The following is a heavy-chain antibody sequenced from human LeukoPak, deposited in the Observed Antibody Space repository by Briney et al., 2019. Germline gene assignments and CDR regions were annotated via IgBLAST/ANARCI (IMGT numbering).Heavy chain of an antibody. CDR3: ARLVYSATGAFDI. CDR2: IYYSGST. V-gene: IGHV4-59*12. Sequence: SETLSLTCTVSGGSISSYYWSWIRQPPGKGLEWIGYIYYSGSTNYNPSLKSRVAISVDKSKNQFSLKLSSVTAADTAVYYCARLVYSATGAFDIWGQGTMVTVSS. D-gene: IGHD2-8*01. J-gene: IGHJ3*02. CDR1: GGSISSYY.